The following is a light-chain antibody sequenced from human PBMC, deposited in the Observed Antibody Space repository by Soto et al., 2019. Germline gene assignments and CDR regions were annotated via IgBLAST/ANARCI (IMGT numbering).Light chain of an antibody. CDR3: QLYSTSLFT. V-gene: IGKV3D-15*01. J-gene: IGKJ5*01. Sequence: EIVMTQSPATLSVSPGERATLSCRASQSVSSNLAWYQQKPGQAPRLLIYGASTRATGIPARFSGSGSGTEFTLTISSLQSEDFAVYYCQLYSTSLFTFAQGTRLEIK. CDR2: GAS. CDR1: QSVSSN.